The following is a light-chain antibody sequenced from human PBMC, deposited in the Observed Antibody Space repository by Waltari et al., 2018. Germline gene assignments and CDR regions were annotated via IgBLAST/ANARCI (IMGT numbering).Light chain of an antibody. CDR1: SSDVGGYNY. Sequence: QSALTQPASVSGSPGQSITISCTGTSSDVGGYNYVSCDQQHPGKAPKLMIYDVSKRPSGVSNRFSGSKSGNTASLTISGLQAEDEADYYCSSYTRSSTVVFGGGTKLTVL. CDR3: SSYTRSSTVV. V-gene: IGLV2-14*01. J-gene: IGLJ2*01. CDR2: DVS.